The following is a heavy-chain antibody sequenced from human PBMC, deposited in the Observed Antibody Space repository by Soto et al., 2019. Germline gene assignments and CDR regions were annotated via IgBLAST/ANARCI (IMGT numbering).Heavy chain of an antibody. CDR3: ARARYCASPSCYKHYYYGMDN. D-gene: IGHD2-2*02. Sequence: QAQLVQSGAEVKKPGASVKISCEASGYTFTSHGISWVRQAPGQGLEWLGWISTYNSRTHYAQKVQGRVTMTTDTSTSTAYLDLRSLTFDDTAVYYCARARYCASPSCYKHYYYGMDNWGQGTTVTVSS. J-gene: IGHJ6*02. CDR1: GYTFTSHG. V-gene: IGHV1-18*04. CDR2: ISTYNSRT.